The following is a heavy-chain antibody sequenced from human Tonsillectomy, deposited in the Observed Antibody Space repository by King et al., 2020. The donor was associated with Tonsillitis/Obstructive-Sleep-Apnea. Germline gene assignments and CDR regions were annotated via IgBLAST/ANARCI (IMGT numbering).Heavy chain of an antibody. J-gene: IGHJ5*02. Sequence: VQLVESGGGLVKPGGSLRLSCAASGFTFSSYSMNWVRQAPGMGLEWVSSISSSGTYIYYADSVQGRFTISRDNSKNSLYLQMNSLRAEDTAVYYCARGDIVVVPAATGFDPWGQGTLVTVSS. D-gene: IGHD2-2*01. V-gene: IGHV3-21*01. CDR3: ARGDIVVVPAATGFDP. CDR2: ISSSGTYI. CDR1: GFTFSSYS.